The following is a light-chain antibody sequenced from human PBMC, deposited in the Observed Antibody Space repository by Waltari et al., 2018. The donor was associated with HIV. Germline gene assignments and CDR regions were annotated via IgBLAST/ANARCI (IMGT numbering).Light chain of an antibody. Sequence: EILMTQSPATLSVPPGARVTLSCRASQSVSSCLAWYRQKPGQAPRLLIYNASTRATGLPARFSGSGSGTEFTLTISSLQSEDFAFYYCQQYNNWPPWTFGQGTKVEIK. CDR3: QQYNNWPPWT. CDR1: QSVSSC. V-gene: IGKV3-15*01. J-gene: IGKJ1*01. CDR2: NAS.